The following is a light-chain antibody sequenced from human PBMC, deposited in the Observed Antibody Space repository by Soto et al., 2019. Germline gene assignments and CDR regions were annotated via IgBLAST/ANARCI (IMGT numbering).Light chain of an antibody. CDR3: QSYDSSLSAVV. V-gene: IGLV1-40*01. CDR1: SSNIGAGYD. Sequence: QSVLTQPPSVSGAPGQRVTISCTGSSSNIGAGYDVHWYQQLPGTAPKLHIYGNSNRPSGVPDRFSGSKSGTSASLAITGLQAEDEADYYCQSYDSSLSAVVVGGGPKLTVL. J-gene: IGLJ2*01. CDR2: GNS.